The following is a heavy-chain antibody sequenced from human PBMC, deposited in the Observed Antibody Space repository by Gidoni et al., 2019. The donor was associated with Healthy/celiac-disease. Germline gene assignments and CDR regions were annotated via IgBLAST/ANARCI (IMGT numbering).Heavy chain of an antibody. CDR1: GFTFSSYA. Sequence: EVQLLESGGGLVQPGGSLRLSCAASGFTFSSYAMSWVRQAPGKGLEWVSAISGSGGSTYYADSVKGRFTISRDNSKNTLYLQMNSLRAEDQAVYYCAKVITGTTAALDYWGQGTLVTVSS. J-gene: IGHJ4*02. CDR2: ISGSGGST. D-gene: IGHD1-7*01. V-gene: IGHV3-23*01. CDR3: AKVITGTTAALDY.